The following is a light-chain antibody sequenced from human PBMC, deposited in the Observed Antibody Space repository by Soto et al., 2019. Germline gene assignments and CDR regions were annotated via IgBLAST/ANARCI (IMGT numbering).Light chain of an antibody. Sequence: QLVLTQSPSASASLGASVKLTCTLSSGHSSYAIAWHQQQPEKGPRYLMKLNSDGSHSKADGIPDRFSGSSSGAERYLTISSLQSEDEADYYCQTGGTGTVVFGGGTKLTVL. CDR2: LNSDGSH. CDR1: SGHSSYA. J-gene: IGLJ2*01. CDR3: QTGGTGTVV. V-gene: IGLV4-69*01.